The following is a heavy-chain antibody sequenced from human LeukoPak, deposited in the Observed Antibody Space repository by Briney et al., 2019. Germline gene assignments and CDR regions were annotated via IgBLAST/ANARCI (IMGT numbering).Heavy chain of an antibody. Sequence: GGSLRLSCAASGFSFNSYWMAWVRQPPGRGLEWVANTDPAGTDTYHADPVKGRFTISRDNAKNLVYLQMNTLRAEDTAVYSCGRFGYVAGIDLWGQGTLVTVSS. D-gene: IGHD6-19*01. CDR1: GFSFNSYW. CDR3: GRFGYVAGIDL. V-gene: IGHV3-7*01. J-gene: IGHJ4*02. CDR2: TDPAGTDT.